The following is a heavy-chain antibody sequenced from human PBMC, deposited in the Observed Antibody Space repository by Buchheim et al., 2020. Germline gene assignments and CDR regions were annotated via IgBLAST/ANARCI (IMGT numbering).Heavy chain of an antibody. Sequence: EVQLLESGGDLVQPGGSLRLSCAASAFTLSSSAMRWVRQAPGKGLEWISTVGRGGTPYYADSVKGRFTISRDNPKNTMNLQMNSLRAEDTAIYYCARGSGYYFDFWGPGTL. J-gene: IGHJ4*02. CDR1: AFTLSSSA. CDR2: VGRGGTP. CDR3: ARGSGYYFDF. V-gene: IGHV3-23*01.